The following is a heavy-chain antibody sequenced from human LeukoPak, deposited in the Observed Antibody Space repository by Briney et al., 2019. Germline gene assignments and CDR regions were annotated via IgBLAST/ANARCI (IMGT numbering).Heavy chain of an antibody. Sequence: PSETLSLTCAVSGGSFSGFYWSWIRQPPGKGLEWIGEINHSGYTNYHPSLKSRVAMSVDTSKKQFSLKLSSVTAADTAVYYCAKQSATSSVNDYWGQGTLVTVSS. J-gene: IGHJ4*02. V-gene: IGHV4-34*01. CDR3: AKQSATSSVNDY. CDR1: GGSFSGFY. CDR2: INHSGYT. D-gene: IGHD4-17*01.